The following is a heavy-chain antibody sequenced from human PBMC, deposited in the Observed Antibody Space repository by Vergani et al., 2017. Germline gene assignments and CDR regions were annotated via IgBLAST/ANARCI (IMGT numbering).Heavy chain of an antibody. D-gene: IGHD5-24*01. V-gene: IGHV1-46*01. Sequence: QVQLVQSGAEVKKPGASVKVSCKASGYTFTSYYMHWVRQAPGQGLEWMGIINPSGGSTSYAQKFQGRVTMTRDTSTSPVYMELRSLRSEDTAVYYCARDIRRGYNLGSGEALHYWGQGTLVTVSS. CDR2: INPSGGST. CDR3: ARDIRRGYNLGSGEALHY. CDR1: GYTFTSYY. J-gene: IGHJ4*02.